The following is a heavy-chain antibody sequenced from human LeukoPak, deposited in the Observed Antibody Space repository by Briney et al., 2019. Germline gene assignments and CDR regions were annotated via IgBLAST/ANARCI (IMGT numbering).Heavy chain of an antibody. CDR1: GFTFSSYG. CDR2: IRYDGSNK. J-gene: IGHJ3*02. D-gene: IGHD3-22*01. Sequence: GGSLRLSCAASGFTFSSYGMHWVRQAPGKGLEWVAFIRYDGSNKYYADSVKGRFTISRDNSKNTLYLQVNSLRAEDTAVYYCAKVADYYDSSGSGSAFDIWGQGTMVTVSS. CDR3: AKVADYYDSSGSGSAFDI. V-gene: IGHV3-30*02.